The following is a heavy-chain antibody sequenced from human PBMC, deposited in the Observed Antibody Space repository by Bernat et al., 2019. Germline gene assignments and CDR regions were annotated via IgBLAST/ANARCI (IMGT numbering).Heavy chain of an antibody. CDR1: GFTFSSYS. CDR2: ISDDGTKK. J-gene: IGHJ4*02. CDR3: ARDYTGSYWDY. V-gene: IGHV3-30*04. D-gene: IGHD1-26*01. Sequence: VQLLESGGGLVQPGRSLTLSCAASGFTFSSYSIHWVRQAPGKGLEWVAVISDDGTKKYYADSVKGRFTISRDNSKNTLHLQMNNLRPEDTAMYYCARDYTGSYWDYWGQGTLVIVSS.